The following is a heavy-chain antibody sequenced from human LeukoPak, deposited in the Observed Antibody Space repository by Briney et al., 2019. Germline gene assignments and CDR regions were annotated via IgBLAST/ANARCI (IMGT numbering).Heavy chain of an antibody. Sequence: SGGSLRLSCAASGLTFSSYEMNWVRQAPGKGLEWVSYISSSGSTIYYADSVKGRFTISRDNAKNSLYLQMNSLRAEDTAVYYCARLTSSGWSSNWFDPWGQGTLVTVSS. J-gene: IGHJ5*02. CDR2: ISSSGSTI. D-gene: IGHD6-19*01. V-gene: IGHV3-48*03. CDR1: GLTFSSYE. CDR3: ARLTSSGWSSNWFDP.